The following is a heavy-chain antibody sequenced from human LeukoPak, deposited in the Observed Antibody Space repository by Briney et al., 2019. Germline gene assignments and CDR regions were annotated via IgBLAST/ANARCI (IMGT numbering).Heavy chain of an antibody. J-gene: IGHJ4*02. CDR3: ARSNGDFYYFDY. CDR1: GFTFSSYA. CDR2: ISGSGGST. Sequence: GGSLRLSCAASGFTFSSYAMSWVRQTPGKGLEWVSAISGSGGSTYYADSVKGRFTISRDNSKNTLYLQMNSLRDEDTAVYYCARSNGDFYYFDYWGQGTLVTVSS. V-gene: IGHV3-23*01. D-gene: IGHD4-17*01.